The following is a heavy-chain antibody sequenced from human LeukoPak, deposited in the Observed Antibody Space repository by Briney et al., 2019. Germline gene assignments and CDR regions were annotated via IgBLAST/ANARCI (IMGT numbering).Heavy chain of an antibody. D-gene: IGHD3-3*01. CDR2: INPNSGGT. CDR3: ARASITIFGVVIISLGFDY. CDR1: GYTFTGYY. Sequence: ASVKVSCKASGYTFTGYYMHWVRQAPGQGLEWMGWINPNSGGTNYAQKFQGRVTMTRDTSISTAYMELSRLRPDDTAVYYCARASITIFGVVIISLGFDYWGQGTLVTVSS. J-gene: IGHJ4*02. V-gene: IGHV1-2*02.